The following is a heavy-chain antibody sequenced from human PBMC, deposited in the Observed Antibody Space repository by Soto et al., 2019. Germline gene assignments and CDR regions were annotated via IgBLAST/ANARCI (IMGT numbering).Heavy chain of an antibody. J-gene: IGHJ3*01. V-gene: IGHV1-8*01. D-gene: IGHD2-2*01. CDR2: MNPNSGNT. CDR1: GYIFSDHD. CDR3: ARVITISFRRFRHDSFDF. Sequence: AASVKVSCKAFGYIFSDHDINWVRQAAGQGLEWMGWMNPNSGNTGYAQKFQGRVTMTRNTSISTAYMELSSLTSEDAAVYYCARVITISFRRFRHDSFDFRGQGTMGNGSS.